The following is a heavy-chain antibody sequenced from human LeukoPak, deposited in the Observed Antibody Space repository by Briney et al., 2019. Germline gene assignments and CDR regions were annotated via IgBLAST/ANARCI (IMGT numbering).Heavy chain of an antibody. V-gene: IGHV1-2*06. Sequence: ASVKVSCKASGYTFTGYYMHWVRQAPGQGLEWMGRINPNSGGTNYAQKFQGRVTMTRDTSISTAYMELSRLRSDDTAVYYCASSNIAVAGRFDYWGQGTLVTVPS. CDR2: INPNSGGT. D-gene: IGHD6-19*01. CDR3: ASSNIAVAGRFDY. CDR1: GYTFTGYY. J-gene: IGHJ4*02.